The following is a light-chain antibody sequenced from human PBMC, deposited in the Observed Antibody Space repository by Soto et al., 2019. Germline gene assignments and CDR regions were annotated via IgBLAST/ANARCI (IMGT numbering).Light chain of an antibody. Sequence: QSALTQPPSASGTPGQRVTISCSGSNSNIGRNFVFWYQQLPGAAPKLLIYRNNERPSGVPDRFSGSKSGTSASLAISGLRPEDEADYYCASWDDSLSGVVFGGGTKLTVL. CDR2: RNN. J-gene: IGLJ3*02. CDR1: NSNIGRNF. CDR3: ASWDDSLSGVV. V-gene: IGLV1-47*01.